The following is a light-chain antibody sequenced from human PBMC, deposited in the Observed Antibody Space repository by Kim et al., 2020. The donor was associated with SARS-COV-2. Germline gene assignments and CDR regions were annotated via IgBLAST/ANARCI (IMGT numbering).Light chain of an antibody. CDR3: DAWDGSLSGPV. Sequence: GQIATISCCRSCSRVGSDYVYSYQQLPETAPNLLFDMNNQRPSGVPVRFSGSRSGSSTSLAISGLRSEDEADYYCDAWDGSLSGPVFGGGTQLTVL. J-gene: IGLJ3*02. CDR1: CSRVGSDY. CDR2: MNN. V-gene: IGLV1-47*01.